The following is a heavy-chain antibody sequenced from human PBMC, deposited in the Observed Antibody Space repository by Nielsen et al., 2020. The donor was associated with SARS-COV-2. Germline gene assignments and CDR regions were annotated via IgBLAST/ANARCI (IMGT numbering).Heavy chain of an antibody. Sequence: SVKVSCKASGDSFSSHSMNWVRQAPGQGLEWMGGILPSLGLPNYAEKFRGRVTITADEATKTAYMELHSLRSEDTAVYYCAREGVVTTLPDFWGQGTLVTVSS. CDR1: GDSFSSHS. CDR2: ILPSLGLP. J-gene: IGHJ4*02. CDR3: AREGVVTTLPDF. D-gene: IGHD2-21*02. V-gene: IGHV1-69*10.